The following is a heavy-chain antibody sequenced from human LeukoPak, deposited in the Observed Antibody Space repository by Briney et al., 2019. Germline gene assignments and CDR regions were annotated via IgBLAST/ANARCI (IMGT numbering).Heavy chain of an antibody. J-gene: IGHJ6*02. CDR1: GFTFSSYG. CDR2: ISYDGSNK. D-gene: IGHD2-21*02. V-gene: IGHV3-30*18. Sequence: PGGSLRLSCAASGFTFSSYGMHWVRQAPGKGLEWVAVISYDGSNKYYADSVKGRFTISRDNSKNTLYLQMNSLRAEDTAVYYRAKDFTYCGGDCYSYYYYGMDVWGQGTTVTVSS. CDR3: AKDFTYCGGDCYSYYYYGMDV.